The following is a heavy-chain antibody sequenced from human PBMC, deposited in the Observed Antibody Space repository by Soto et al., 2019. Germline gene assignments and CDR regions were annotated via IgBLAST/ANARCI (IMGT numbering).Heavy chain of an antibody. D-gene: IGHD2-15*01. V-gene: IGHV3-23*01. Sequence: EVQLLESGGGLVQPGGSLRLSCAASGFTFSSYAMSWVRQAPGKGLEWVSAISGSGGSTYYADSVKGRFTISRDNSKNTRYLQMNSLRAEDTAVYYCANRGYCSGGSCSYFDYWGQGTLVTVSS. CDR2: ISGSGGST. CDR3: ANRGYCSGGSCSYFDY. CDR1: GFTFSSYA. J-gene: IGHJ4*02.